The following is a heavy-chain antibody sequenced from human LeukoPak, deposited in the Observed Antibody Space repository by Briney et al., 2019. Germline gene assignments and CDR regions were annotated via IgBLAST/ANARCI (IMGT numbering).Heavy chain of an antibody. CDR1: GGAIGGYY. CDR2: IFYSGST. CDR3: ERVRCQPRDVFDI. V-gene: IGHV4-59*01. J-gene: IGHJ3*02. D-gene: IGHD2-2*01. Sequence: SETLSLTCTVSGGAIGGYYWSWIRQPPGKGLEWIGFIFYSGSTKYNPSLESRVTISVDTSKNQFSLSLRSVNAADTAVYYCERVRCQPRDVFDIWGQGTLVTVSS.